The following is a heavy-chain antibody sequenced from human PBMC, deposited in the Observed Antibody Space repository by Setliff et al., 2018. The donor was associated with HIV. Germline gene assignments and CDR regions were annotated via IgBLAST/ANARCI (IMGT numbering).Heavy chain of an antibody. V-gene: IGHV3-48*03. D-gene: IGHD6-6*01. CDR3: ARRYSSSSTGFDY. Sequence: GGSLRLSCAASGFSFSTYEMNWVRQAPGKGLEWVSYISSSGDHTLYADSVKGRFSISRDNANDSLYLQMTSLRADDTAVYYCARRYSSSSTGFDYWGQGTLVTVSS. CDR1: GFSFSTYE. CDR2: ISSSGDHT. J-gene: IGHJ4*02.